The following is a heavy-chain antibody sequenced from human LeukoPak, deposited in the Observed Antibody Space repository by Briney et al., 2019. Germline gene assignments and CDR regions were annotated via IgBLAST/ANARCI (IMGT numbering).Heavy chain of an antibody. CDR2: ITSSSSYI. Sequence: GGSLRLSCAASGFTFTSYNMNWVRQAPGKGLGWVSSITSSSSYIYYADSVKGRFTISRDNAKNSLYLQMDSLRVEDTAVYYCAGDPYSGNYGAYYYYYMDVWGKGTTVTISS. CDR3: AGDPYSGNYGAYYYYYMDV. V-gene: IGHV3-21*06. D-gene: IGHD1-26*01. CDR1: GFTFTSYN. J-gene: IGHJ6*03.